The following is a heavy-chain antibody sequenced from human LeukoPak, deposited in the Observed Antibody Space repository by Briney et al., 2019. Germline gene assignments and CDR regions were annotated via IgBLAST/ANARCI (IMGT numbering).Heavy chain of an antibody. Sequence: PGGSLRLSCAASGFTFSSYAMHWVRQAAGKGLEWVAVISYDGSNKYYADSVKGRFTISRDNSKNTLYLQMHSLRAEDTAVYYCARGRGIQLTAPIGYWGQGTLVTVSS. D-gene: IGHD5-18*01. CDR1: GFTFSSYA. CDR3: ARGRGIQLTAPIGY. V-gene: IGHV3-30-3*01. CDR2: ISYDGSNK. J-gene: IGHJ4*02.